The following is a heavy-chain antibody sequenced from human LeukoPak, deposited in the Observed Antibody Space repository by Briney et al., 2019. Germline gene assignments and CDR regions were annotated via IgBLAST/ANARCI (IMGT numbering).Heavy chain of an antibody. CDR1: GYTFTTYG. V-gene: IGHV1-18*01. D-gene: IGHD2-15*01. CDR2: ISAHSGNT. CDR3: ARDLSSGGWTLEFDY. Sequence: ASVKVSCKTSGYTFTTYGITWVRQAPGQRFQWMGWISAHSGNTKYAESFQGRISLTTDTSATTAYMELRSLTSDDTAVYYCARDLSSGGWTLEFDYWGQGSLVTVAS. J-gene: IGHJ4*02.